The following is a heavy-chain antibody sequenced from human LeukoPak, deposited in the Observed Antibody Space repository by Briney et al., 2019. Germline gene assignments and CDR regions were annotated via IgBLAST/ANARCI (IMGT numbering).Heavy chain of an antibody. V-gene: IGHV1-18*01. CDR1: GYTFTSYC. CDR2: ISAYNGNT. CDR3: ARAPHTLWFGQNPDY. Sequence: GASVKVSCKVSGYTFTSYCISWVRQAPGQGLEWMGWISAYNGNTNYAQKLQGRVTMTTDTSTSTAYMELRSLRSDDTAVYYCARAPHTLWFGQNPDYWGQGTLVTVSS. J-gene: IGHJ4*02. D-gene: IGHD3-10*01.